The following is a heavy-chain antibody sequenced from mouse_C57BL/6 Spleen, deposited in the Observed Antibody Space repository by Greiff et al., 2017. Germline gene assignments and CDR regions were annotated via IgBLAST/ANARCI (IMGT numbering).Heavy chain of an antibody. CDR1: GYTFTSYW. D-gene: IGHD1-1*01. Sequence: QVQLQQPGAELVKPGASVQMSCKASGYTFTSYWITWVKQRPGQGLEWIGDIYPGSGSTNYNEKFKSKATLTVDTSSSTAYMQLSSLTSEDSAVYYCARSPYYYGRAGAMDYWGQGTSVTVSS. CDR3: ARSPYYYGRAGAMDY. J-gene: IGHJ4*01. V-gene: IGHV1-55*01. CDR2: IYPGSGST.